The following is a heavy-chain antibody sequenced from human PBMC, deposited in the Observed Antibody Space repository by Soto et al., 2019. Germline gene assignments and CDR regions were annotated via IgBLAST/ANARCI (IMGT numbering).Heavy chain of an antibody. D-gene: IGHD3-16*01. CDR1: GGSISSGGYY. Sequence: PLETLSLTCTVSGGSISSGGYYWSWIRQHPGKGLEWIGYIYYSGSTYYNPSLKSRVTISVDTSKNQFSLKLSSVTAADTAVYYCASFSFGGVINWFDPWGQGTLVTVSS. CDR3: ASFSFGGVINWFDP. CDR2: IYYSGST. J-gene: IGHJ5*02. V-gene: IGHV4-31*03.